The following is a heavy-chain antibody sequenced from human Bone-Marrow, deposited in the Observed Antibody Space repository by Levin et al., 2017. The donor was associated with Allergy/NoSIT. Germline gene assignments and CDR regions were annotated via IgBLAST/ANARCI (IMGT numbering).Heavy chain of an antibody. Sequence: GESLKISCKGFGYSFTNHWITWVRQMPGKGLEWMGRIDPGDSYTTYSSSFHGHVTISVDKSINTAYLQWGSLKASDTAMDYFLGELSLFDYWGQGPLVTVSS. D-gene: IGHD3-16*02. CDR1: GYSFTNHW. CDR3: LGELSLFDY. J-gene: IGHJ4*02. CDR2: IDPGDSYT. V-gene: IGHV5-10-1*01.